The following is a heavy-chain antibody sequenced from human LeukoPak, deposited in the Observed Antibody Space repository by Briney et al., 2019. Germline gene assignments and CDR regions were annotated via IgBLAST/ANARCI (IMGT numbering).Heavy chain of an antibody. J-gene: IGHJ5*02. CDR1: GFTCNNAW. D-gene: IGHD3-3*01. V-gene: IGHV3-15*01. CDR3: TPRSYDFWSGSAWFDP. Sequence: PGGSLRLYCAASGFTCNNAWMSWLRQAPGKGREWVGRIKSKTDGGTTDYAAPVKGRFTISRDDSKNTLYLQMNSLKTEDTAVYYCTPRSYDFWSGSAWFDPWGQGTLVTVSS. CDR2: IKSKTDGGTT.